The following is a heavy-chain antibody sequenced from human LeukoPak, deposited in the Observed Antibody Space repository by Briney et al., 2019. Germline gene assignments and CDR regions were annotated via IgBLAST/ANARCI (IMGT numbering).Heavy chain of an antibody. D-gene: IGHD2-21*01. V-gene: IGHV3-23*01. Sequence: GGSLRLSCAASGFTFSSYAMNWVRQAPGKGLEWVSALSGSGANTYYADSVKGRFTISRDNSKNTLYLQMNSLRAEDTAVYYCAKDGDSHPPRYYFDYGGQGTLVTVSS. CDR2: LSGSGANT. CDR1: GFTFSSYA. CDR3: AKDGDSHPPRYYFDY. J-gene: IGHJ4*02.